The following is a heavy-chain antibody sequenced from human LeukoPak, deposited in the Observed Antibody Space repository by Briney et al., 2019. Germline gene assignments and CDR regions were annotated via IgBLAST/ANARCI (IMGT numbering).Heavy chain of an antibody. V-gene: IGHV4-31*03. CDR1: GGSISSGGYY. D-gene: IGHD3-3*01. CDR2: IYYSGST. Sequence: SETLSLTCTVSGGSISSGGYYWSWIRQHPGKGLEWIGYIYYSGSTYYNPSLKSRVTISVDTSKNQFSLKLSSVTAADTAVYYCARQGDFWSGYYGGSWFDPWGQGTLVTVSS. J-gene: IGHJ5*02. CDR3: ARQGDFWSGYYGGSWFDP.